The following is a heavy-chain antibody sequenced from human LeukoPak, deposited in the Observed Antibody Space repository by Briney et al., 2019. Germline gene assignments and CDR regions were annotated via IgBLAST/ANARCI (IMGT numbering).Heavy chain of an antibody. CDR1: GGSFSGYY. J-gene: IGHJ5*02. V-gene: IGHV4-34*01. CDR2: INHSGST. Sequence: SETLSLTCAVYGGSFSGYYWSWIRQPPGKGLEWIGEINHSGSTNYNPSLKSRVTISVDTSKNQFSLKLSSVNAADTAVYYCARGWPIAAILLRWFDPWGQGTLVTVSS. D-gene: IGHD6-13*01. CDR3: ARGWPIAAILLRWFDP.